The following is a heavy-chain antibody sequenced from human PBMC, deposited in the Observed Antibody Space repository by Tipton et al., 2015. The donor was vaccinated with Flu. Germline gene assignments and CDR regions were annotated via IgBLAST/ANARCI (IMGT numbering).Heavy chain of an antibody. J-gene: IGHJ4*02. CDR1: GFTFSSYA. V-gene: IGHV3-23*01. Sequence: GSLRLSCAASGFTFSSYAMSWVRQAPGKGLEWVSAISGSGGSTYYADSVKGRFTIARDNSKNTLYLQMNSLRAEDTAVYYCAKASSGTPRGSPFDYWGQGTLVTVSS. CDR2: ISGSGGST. D-gene: IGHD1-7*01. CDR3: AKASSGTPRGSPFDY.